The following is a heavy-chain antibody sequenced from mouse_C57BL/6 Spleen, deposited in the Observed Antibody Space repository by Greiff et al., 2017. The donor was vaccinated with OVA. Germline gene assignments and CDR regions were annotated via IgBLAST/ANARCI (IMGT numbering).Heavy chain of an antibody. J-gene: IGHJ3*01. Sequence: VQLQQSGPELVKPGASVKISCKASGYTFTDYYMNWVKQSHGKSLEWIGDINPNNGGTSYNQKFKGKATLTVDKSSSTAYMELRSLTSEDSAVYYCAREDDYDGAGFAYWGQGTLVTVSA. CDR2: INPNNGGT. CDR3: AREDDYDGAGFAY. CDR1: GYTFTDYY. D-gene: IGHD2-4*01. V-gene: IGHV1-26*01.